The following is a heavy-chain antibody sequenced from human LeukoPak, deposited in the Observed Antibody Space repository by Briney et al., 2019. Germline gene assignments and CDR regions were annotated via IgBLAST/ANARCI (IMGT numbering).Heavy chain of an antibody. J-gene: IGHJ4*02. Sequence: GGSLRLSCAASGFTFSSYSMNWVRQAPGKGLEWVSSISSSSSYIYYADSVKGRFTISRDNAKNSLYLQVNSLRAEDTAVYYCARDPGSGGGNEFDYWGQGTLVTVSS. CDR2: ISSSSSYI. CDR1: GFTFSSYS. CDR3: ARDPGSGGGNEFDY. D-gene: IGHD2-15*01. V-gene: IGHV3-21*01.